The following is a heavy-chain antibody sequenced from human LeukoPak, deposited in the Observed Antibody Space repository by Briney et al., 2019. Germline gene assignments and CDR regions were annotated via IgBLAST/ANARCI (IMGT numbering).Heavy chain of an antibody. Sequence: PSETLSLTCTVSGGSISSSSYYWGWIRQPPGKGLEWIGEIYHSGSTNYNPSLKSRVTISVDKSKNQFSLKLSSVTAADTAVYYCARGFGNTAMARGPNDYYYYGMDVWGQGTTVTVSS. V-gene: IGHV4-39*07. CDR3: ARGFGNTAMARGPNDYYYYGMDV. CDR1: GGSISSSSYY. J-gene: IGHJ6*02. D-gene: IGHD5-18*01. CDR2: IYHSGST.